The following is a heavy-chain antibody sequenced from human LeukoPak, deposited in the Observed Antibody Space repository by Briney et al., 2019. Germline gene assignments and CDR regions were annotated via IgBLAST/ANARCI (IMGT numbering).Heavy chain of an antibody. Sequence: SETLSLTCTVSGGSISSYYWSWIRQPPGMGLEWIGYIYYSGTTNYNPSLKSRVTISVDTSKNQFSLKLSSVTAADTAVYYCARHASPSSWVDYWGQGTLVTVSS. J-gene: IGHJ4*02. CDR2: IYYSGTT. CDR1: GGSISSYY. V-gene: IGHV4-59*08. D-gene: IGHD6-13*01. CDR3: ARHASPSSWVDY.